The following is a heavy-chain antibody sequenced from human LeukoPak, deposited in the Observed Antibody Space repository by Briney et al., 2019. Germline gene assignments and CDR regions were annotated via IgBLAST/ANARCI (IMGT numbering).Heavy chain of an antibody. J-gene: IGHJ4*02. CDR2: ISSSGSAI. CDR3: ARGGLGAEINFDY. Sequence: GGSLRLSCAASGFTFSSYEMNWVRQAPGKGLEWVSYISSSGSAIYYADSVKGRFTISRDNAKNSLYLQMNSLRAEETAVYYCARGGLGAEINFDYWGQGTLVTVSS. V-gene: IGHV3-48*03. CDR1: GFTFSSYE. D-gene: IGHD1-26*01.